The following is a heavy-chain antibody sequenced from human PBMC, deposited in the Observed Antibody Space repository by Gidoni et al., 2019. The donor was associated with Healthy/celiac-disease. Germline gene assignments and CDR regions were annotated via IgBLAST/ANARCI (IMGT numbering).Heavy chain of an antibody. CDR2: INWNVGST. J-gene: IGHJ4*02. V-gene: IGHV3-20*04. D-gene: IGHD5-18*01. Sequence: EFQLLESGGGVVRPGESLSLSCAASAFTFDDYGMRWVRQAPGKGLEWFSVINWNVGSTGYADSVKGRFTISRDNAKNSLYLQMNSLRAEDTALYYCARDQVDTAIPYDYWGQGTLVTVSS. CDR1: AFTFDDYG. CDR3: ARDQVDTAIPYDY.